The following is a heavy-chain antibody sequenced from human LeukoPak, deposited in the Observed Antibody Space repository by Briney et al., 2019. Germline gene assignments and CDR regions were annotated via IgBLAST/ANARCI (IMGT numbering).Heavy chain of an antibody. V-gene: IGHV3-30*02. Sequence: PGGSLRFSCAASGFTFSSYGMHWVRQAPGKGLEWVAFIRYDGSNKYYADSVKGRFTISRDNSKNTLYLQMNSLRAEDTAVYYCAKDLPLYYDITGFDYWGQGTLVTVSP. CDR2: IRYDGSNK. J-gene: IGHJ4*02. CDR1: GFTFSSYG. D-gene: IGHD3-22*01. CDR3: AKDLPLYYDITGFDY.